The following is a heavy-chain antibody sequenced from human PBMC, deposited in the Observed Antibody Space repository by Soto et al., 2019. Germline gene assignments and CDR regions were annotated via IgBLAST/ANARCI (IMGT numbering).Heavy chain of an antibody. J-gene: IGHJ6*02. CDR2: IRSKANSYAT. CDR3: TRKRYCSGGSCYSDYYYGMDV. V-gene: IGHV3-73*01. CDR1: GCTFSGSA. D-gene: IGHD2-15*01. Sequence: PGGSLRLSCAASGCTFSGSAMHWVRQASGKGLEWVGRIRSKANSYATAYAASVKGRFTISRDDSKNTAYLQMNSLKTEDTAVYYCTRKRYCSGGSCYSDYYYGMDVWGQGTTVTVSS.